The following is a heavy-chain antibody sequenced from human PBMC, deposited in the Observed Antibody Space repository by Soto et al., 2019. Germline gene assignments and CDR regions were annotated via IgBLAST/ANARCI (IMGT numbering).Heavy chain of an antibody. J-gene: IGHJ4*02. CDR3: SKGGGANYFDT. Sequence: EVQLLESGGGLVLPGDSLRLSCAASGFTFSSYAMRWVRQAPGKGLEWVSAIDGSGAITYYADSVKGRFTISRDNSKNTLFLQMNSLRAEDTAVYYCSKGGGANYFDTWGLGTLVTVSS. CDR2: IDGSGAIT. D-gene: IGHD1-26*01. V-gene: IGHV3-23*01. CDR1: GFTFSSYA.